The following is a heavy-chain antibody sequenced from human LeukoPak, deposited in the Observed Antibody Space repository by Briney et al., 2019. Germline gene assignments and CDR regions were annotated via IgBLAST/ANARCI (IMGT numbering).Heavy chain of an antibody. D-gene: IGHD3-10*01. J-gene: IGHJ5*02. CDR3: AIALMTSVRGVPRTTLFHP. V-gene: IGHV4-34*01. CDR2: INESGTT. Sequence: PSETLSLTCAVFGGSFSSYYWSWVRQAPGKGLEWIGEINESGTTNYNASLNNRVTISVDTSKNQFSLKLTSLTAADTAVFYFAIALMTSVRGVPRTTLFHPWGQGTLVTVSS. CDR1: GGSFSSYY.